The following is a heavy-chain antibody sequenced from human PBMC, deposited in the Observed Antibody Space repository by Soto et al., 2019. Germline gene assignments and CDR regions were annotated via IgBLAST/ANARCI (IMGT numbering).Heavy chain of an antibody. J-gene: IGHJ4*02. CDR2: ISGSGGST. CDR3: ANLMYCCDRSPLDY. D-gene: IGHD3-22*01. CDR1: GFTFSSYA. V-gene: IGHV3-23*01. Sequence: GGSLRLSCAASGFTFSSYAMSWVRQAPGKGLEWVSAISGSGGSTYYADSVKGRFTISRDNSKNTLYLQMNSLRAEDTAVYYCANLMYCCDRSPLDYCGQGILVTVSS.